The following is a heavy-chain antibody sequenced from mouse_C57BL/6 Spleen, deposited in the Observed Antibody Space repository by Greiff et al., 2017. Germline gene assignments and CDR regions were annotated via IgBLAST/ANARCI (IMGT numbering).Heavy chain of an antibody. CDR2: ISDGGSYT. D-gene: IGHD4-1*02. CDR1: GFTFSSYA. J-gene: IGHJ4*01. CDR3: ARDQRGQGAIDL. V-gene: IGHV5-4*01. Sequence: EVMLVESGGGLVKPGGSLKLSCAASGFTFSSYAMSWVRQTPEKRLEWVATISDGGSYTYYPDNVTGRFTISRYKAKNNMYLQMSHLKSEDTAMYYCARDQRGQGAIDLWGQGTSVTVS.